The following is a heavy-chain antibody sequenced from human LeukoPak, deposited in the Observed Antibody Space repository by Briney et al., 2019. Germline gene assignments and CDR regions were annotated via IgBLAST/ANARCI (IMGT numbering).Heavy chain of an antibody. CDR2: IKQDGSEK. V-gene: IGHV3-7*01. J-gene: IGHJ4*02. CDR1: GVTFSSNW. Sequence: GGSLRLSCAASGVTFSSNWMSGVRQAPGKGLEWVANIKQDGSEKYYVDSVKGRFTISRDNAQNSLYLQMNSLRAEDTAVYYCATLDYWGQGTLVTVSS. CDR3: ATLDY.